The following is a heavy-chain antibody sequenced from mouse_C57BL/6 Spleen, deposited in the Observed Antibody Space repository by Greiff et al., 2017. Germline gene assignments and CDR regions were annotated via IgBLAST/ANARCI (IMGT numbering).Heavy chain of an antibody. CDR2: IWSDGST. J-gene: IGHJ4*01. V-gene: IGHV2-6-1*01. CDR3: ARHGGLGRAFYYAMDY. CDR1: GFSLTSYG. Sequence: VQVVESGPGLVAPSQSLSITCTVSGFSLTSYGVHWVRQPPGKGLEWLVVIWSDGSTTYNSALKSRLSISKDNSKSQVFLKMNSLQTDDTAMYYCARHGGLGRAFYYAMDYWGQGTSVTVSS. D-gene: IGHD4-1*01.